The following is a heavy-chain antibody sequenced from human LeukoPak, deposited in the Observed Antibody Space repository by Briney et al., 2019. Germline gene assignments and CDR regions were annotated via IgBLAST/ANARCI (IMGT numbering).Heavy chain of an antibody. J-gene: IGHJ5*02. CDR1: GYTFTSYY. CDR2: INPSGGST. V-gene: IGHV1-46*01. CDR3: ARGPPPIRHCSGGSCYSSDNWFDP. Sequence: ASVKVSCKASGYTFTSYYMRWVRQAPGQGLEWMGIINPSGGSTSYAQKFQGRVTMTRDMSTSTVYMELSSLRSEDAAVYYCARGPPPIRHCSGGSCYSSDNWFDPWGQGTLVTVSS. D-gene: IGHD2-15*01.